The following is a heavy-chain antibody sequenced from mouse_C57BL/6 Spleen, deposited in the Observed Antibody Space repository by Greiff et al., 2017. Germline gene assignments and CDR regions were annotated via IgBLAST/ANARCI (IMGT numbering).Heavy chain of an antibody. J-gene: IGHJ1*03. V-gene: IGHV1-47*01. Sequence: HVQLEESGAGLVKPGASVKISCAASGYTFTTYPIEWMRQNHGKSLEWIGNFRTYNDDTKYNDKFKGKDTLTVENTSSTVYLELIRLTSDDSAVYYCARPTYYGSSWYFDVWGTGTTVTVSS. CDR2: FRTYNDDT. CDR3: ARPTYYGSSWYFDV. D-gene: IGHD1-1*01. CDR1: GYTFTTYP.